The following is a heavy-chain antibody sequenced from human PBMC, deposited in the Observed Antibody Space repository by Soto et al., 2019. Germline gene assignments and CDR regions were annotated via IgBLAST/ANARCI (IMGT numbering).Heavy chain of an antibody. CDR1: GYTFTSYD. CDR3: ARSKSAYSNLGYRMDV. D-gene: IGHD4-4*01. V-gene: IGHV1-8*01. CDR2: MNPNSGNT. Sequence: ASVKVSCKASGYTFTSYDISWVRQATGQGPEWMGWMNPNSGNTDTAQKFQGRVTMTRTTSITTAYMELSSLSSEDTAVYFCARSKSAYSNLGYRMDVWGQGTTVTVSS. J-gene: IGHJ6*02.